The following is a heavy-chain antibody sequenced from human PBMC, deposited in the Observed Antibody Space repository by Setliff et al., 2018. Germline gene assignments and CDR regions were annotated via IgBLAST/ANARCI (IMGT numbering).Heavy chain of an antibody. CDR1: GFTFSNYW. Sequence: GGSLRLSCAASGFTFSNYWMTWVRQAPGKGLEWVGNIKGDGSERYSVDSLKGRFTISRDNAKSSLYLQMNSLSAEDTAIYYCARMSGFQYIDVWDKGTTVTVSS. J-gene: IGHJ6*03. CDR2: IKGDGSER. CDR3: ARMSGFQYIDV. V-gene: IGHV3-7*01. D-gene: IGHD3-3*01.